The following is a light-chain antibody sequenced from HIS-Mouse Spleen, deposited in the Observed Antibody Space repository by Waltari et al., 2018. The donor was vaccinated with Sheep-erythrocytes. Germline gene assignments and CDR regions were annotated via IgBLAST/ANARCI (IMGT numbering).Light chain of an antibody. CDR3: YSTDSSGNHRV. J-gene: IGLJ1*01. V-gene: IGLV3-10*01. Sequence: SYELTQPPSVSVSPGQTARITCSGDALPKKYAYWYQQKSGQAPVLVIYEDSKRPSGVPGRFSVSSSGTMATLTISGAQVEDEADYYCYSTDSSGNHRVFGTGTKVTVL. CDR2: EDS. CDR1: ALPKKY.